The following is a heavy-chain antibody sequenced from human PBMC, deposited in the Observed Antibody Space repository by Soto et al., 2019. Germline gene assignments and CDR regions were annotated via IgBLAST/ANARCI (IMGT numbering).Heavy chain of an antibody. CDR1: GFTFSDYY. V-gene: IGHV3-11*01. CDR2: ISSSGSTI. D-gene: IGHD3-22*01. J-gene: IGHJ6*02. CDR3: ARLDGNSYDSSGYYYYYYGMDV. Sequence: QVQLVESGGGLVKPGGSLRLSCAASGFTFSDYYMSWIRQAPGKGLEWVSYISSSGSTIYYADSVKGRFTISRDNAKNSLYLQMNSLRAEDTAVYYCARLDGNSYDSSGYYYYYYGMDVWGQATTVTVSS.